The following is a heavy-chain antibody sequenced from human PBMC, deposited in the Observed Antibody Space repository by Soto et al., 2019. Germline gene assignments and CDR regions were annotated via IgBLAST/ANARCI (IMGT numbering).Heavy chain of an antibody. D-gene: IGHD5-18*01. CDR1: GGTFSSYA. J-gene: IGHJ4*02. V-gene: IGHV1-69*13. CDR3: ARDRGPGGYSYGSFDY. CDR2: IIPIFGTA. Sequence: ASVKVSCKASGGTFSSYAISWVRQAPGQGLEWMGGIIPIFGTANYAQKFQGRVTITADESTSTAYMELSSLRSEDTAVYYCARDRGPGGYSYGSFDYWGQGTLVT.